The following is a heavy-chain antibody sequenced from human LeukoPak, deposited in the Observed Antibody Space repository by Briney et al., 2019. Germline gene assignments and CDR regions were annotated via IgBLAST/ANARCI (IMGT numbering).Heavy chain of an antibody. V-gene: IGHV4-34*01. CDR3: ARHWSSGYYFHYFDY. CDR2: INHSGST. D-gene: IGHD3-22*01. Sequence: SETLSLTCAVYGGSFSGYYWSWIRQPPGKGLEWIGEINHSGSTNYNPSLKSRVTISVDTSKNQFSLKLSSVTAADTAVYYCARHWSSGYYFHYFDYWGQGTLVTVSS. CDR1: GGSFSGYY. J-gene: IGHJ4*02.